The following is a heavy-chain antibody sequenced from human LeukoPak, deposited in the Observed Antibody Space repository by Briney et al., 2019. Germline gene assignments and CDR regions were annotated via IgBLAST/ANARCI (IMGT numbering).Heavy chain of an antibody. J-gene: IGHJ4*02. CDR3: ATAPQTYRYLGY. CDR2: INWNSDSI. Sequence: GRSLRLSCAVSGFTFDDYAMHWVRQVPGKGLEWVSGINWNSDSIGYADSVKGRFTISRDNGKNSLYLQMNSLRVEDTAVYYCATAPQTYRYLGYWGQGTLVTVSS. D-gene: IGHD3-16*02. CDR1: GFTFDDYA. V-gene: IGHV3-9*01.